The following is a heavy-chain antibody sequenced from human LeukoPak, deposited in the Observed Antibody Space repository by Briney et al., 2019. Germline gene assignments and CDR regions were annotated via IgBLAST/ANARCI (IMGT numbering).Heavy chain of an antibody. CDR1: GFTFSSYS. CDR3: ARVFDIAAAGRGYFDL. CDR2: ISSSSSYI. Sequence: GGSLRLSCAASGFTFSSYSMNWVRQAPGKGLEWVSSISSSSSYIYYADSVKGRFTISRDNAKNSLYLQMNSLRAEDTAVYYCARVFDIAAAGRGYFDLWGRGTLVTVSS. J-gene: IGHJ2*01. V-gene: IGHV3-21*04. D-gene: IGHD6-13*01.